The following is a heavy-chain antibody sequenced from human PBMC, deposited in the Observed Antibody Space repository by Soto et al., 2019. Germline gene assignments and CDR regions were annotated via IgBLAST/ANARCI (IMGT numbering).Heavy chain of an antibody. Sequence: VQLVESGGGLVQPGGSLRLSCAASGFTFSSFSMNWVRQAPGKGLEWISYISSHSSTIYYADSVKGRFTISRDNARDSLYLQMNSLRDEDTAVYYCARGDYGMDVWGQGSTVTVSS. CDR2: ISSHSSTI. CDR3: ARGDYGMDV. V-gene: IGHV3-48*02. J-gene: IGHJ6*02. CDR1: GFTFSSFS.